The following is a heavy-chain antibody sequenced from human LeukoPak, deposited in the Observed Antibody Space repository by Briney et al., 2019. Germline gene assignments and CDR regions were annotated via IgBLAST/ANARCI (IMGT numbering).Heavy chain of an antibody. CDR1: GGSISSGSYY. J-gene: IGHJ4*02. CDR2: IYTSGST. D-gene: IGHD6-13*01. V-gene: IGHV4-61*02. CDR3: ARAEQQLPFDY. Sequence: SETLSLTCTVSGGSISSGSYYWSWIRQPAGKGLEWIGRIYTSGSTNYNPSLKSRVTISVDTSKNQFSLKLSSVTAADTAVYYCARAEQQLPFDYWGQGTLVTVSS.